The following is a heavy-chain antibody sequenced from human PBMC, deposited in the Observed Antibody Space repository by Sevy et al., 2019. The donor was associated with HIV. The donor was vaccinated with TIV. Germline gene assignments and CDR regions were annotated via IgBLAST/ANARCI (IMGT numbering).Heavy chain of an antibody. Sequence: GGSLRLSCAASGFTFSSYGMHWVRQAPGKGLEWVAVISYDGSNKYYADSVKGRFTISRDNSKNTLYLQMNSLRAEDTAVDYCAKDLAYYDFWSGFKLYYYYYGMDVWGQGTTVTVSS. CDR3: AKDLAYYDFWSGFKLYYYYYGMDV. V-gene: IGHV3-30*18. CDR2: ISYDGSNK. CDR1: GFTFSSYG. J-gene: IGHJ6*02. D-gene: IGHD3-3*01.